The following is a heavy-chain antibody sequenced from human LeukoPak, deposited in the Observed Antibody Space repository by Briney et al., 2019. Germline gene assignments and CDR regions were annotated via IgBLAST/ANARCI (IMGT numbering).Heavy chain of an antibody. J-gene: IGHJ5*02. D-gene: IGHD3-9*01. V-gene: IGHV4-34*01. CDR3: ARVIRPVGELRYFDWLPDPGNNWFDP. Sequence: PSETLSLTCAVYGGSFSGYYWSWIRQPPGKGLEWIGEINHSGSTNYNPSLKSRVTISVDTSKNQFSLKLSSVTAADTAVYYCARVIRPVGELRYFDWLPDPGNNWFDPWGQGTLVTVSS. CDR1: GGSFSGYY. CDR2: INHSGST.